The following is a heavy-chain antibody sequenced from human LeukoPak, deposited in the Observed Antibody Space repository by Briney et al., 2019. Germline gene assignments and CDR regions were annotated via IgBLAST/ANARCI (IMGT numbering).Heavy chain of an antibody. V-gene: IGHV3-11*01. D-gene: IGHD5-18*01. CDR3: ASFSRYSYGLFDY. J-gene: IGHJ4*02. CDR2: ISSSGRII. CDR1: GFTFSDYY. Sequence: GGSLRLSCAASGFTFSDYYMSWIRQAPGKGLEWVSYISSSGRIIYYADSVKGRFTISRDNAKNSLYLQMNSLRAEDTAVYYCASFSRYSYGLFDYWGQGTLVTVSS.